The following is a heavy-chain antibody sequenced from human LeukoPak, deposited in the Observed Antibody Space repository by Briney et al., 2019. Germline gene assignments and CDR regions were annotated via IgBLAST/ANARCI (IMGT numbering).Heavy chain of an antibody. D-gene: IGHD3-10*01. J-gene: IGHJ5*02. CDR3: ARVFSFALRVFDH. Sequence: ASVKVSCKASGYTFTSYYMHWVRQAPGQGLEWMGIINPSGGSTSYAQKFQGRVTMTRDMSTSTVYMELSSLRSEDTAVYYCARVFSFALRVFDHWGQGTLVTVSS. CDR1: GYTFTSYY. CDR2: INPSGGST. V-gene: IGHV1-46*01.